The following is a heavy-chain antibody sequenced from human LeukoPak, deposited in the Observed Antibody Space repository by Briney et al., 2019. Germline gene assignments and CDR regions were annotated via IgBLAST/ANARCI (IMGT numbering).Heavy chain of an antibody. CDR1: GYTFTDNY. J-gene: IGHJ4*02. CDR3: ARDGSVESGHYYFDY. V-gene: IGHV1-2*02. D-gene: IGHD3-10*01. CDR2: VAPRSGAT. Sequence: PVASVKVSCKASGYTFTDNYIHWVRQAPGQGLEWMGWVAPRSGATNYAPKLQGRVILTRDTSFTTAYMELSGLRSDDTAIYYCARDGSVESGHYYFDYWGQGALVTVSS.